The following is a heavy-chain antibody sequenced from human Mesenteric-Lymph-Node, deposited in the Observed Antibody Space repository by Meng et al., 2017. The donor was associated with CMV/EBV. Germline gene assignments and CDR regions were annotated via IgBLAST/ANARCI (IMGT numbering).Heavy chain of an antibody. V-gene: IGHV4-34*01. CDR3: ARGSSYDILTGYFDY. Sequence: HQGGVGLLQPSVTLSVTCAVYGGSFSGYYWSWIRQSPEKGLEWIGEINHSGSTTYNPSFTSRIIISVDTSTNQISLNMSSVTAADTAVYYCARGSSYDILTGYFDYWGQGALVTVSS. CDR2: INHSGST. J-gene: IGHJ4*02. D-gene: IGHD3-9*01. CDR1: GGSFSGYY.